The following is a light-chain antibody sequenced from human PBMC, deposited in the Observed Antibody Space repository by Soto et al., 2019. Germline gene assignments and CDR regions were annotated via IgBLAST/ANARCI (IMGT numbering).Light chain of an antibody. J-gene: IGLJ2*01. CDR3: QSYDSSLSGSVV. CDR2: GNS. Sequence: QSVLTQPPSVSGAPGQRVTMSGTGSSSNIGAGYDVHWYQQLPGTAPKLLIYGNSNRPSGVPDRFSGSKSGTSASLAITGLQAEDEADYYCQSYDSSLSGSVVFGGGTKLTVL. V-gene: IGLV1-40*01. CDR1: SSNIGAGYD.